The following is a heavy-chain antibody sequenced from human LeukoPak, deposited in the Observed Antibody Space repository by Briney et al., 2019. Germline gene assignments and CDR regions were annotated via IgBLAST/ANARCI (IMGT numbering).Heavy chain of an antibody. CDR3: ASYKSGGNSIPIDY. Sequence: SETLSLTCTVSGGSISSYYWSWIRQPPGKGLEWIGYIYYSGSTEYNPSLKSRVTISVDTSKNQFSLKLSSVTAADTAVYYCASYKSGGNSIPIDYWGQGTLVTVSS. CDR2: IYYSGST. D-gene: IGHD4-23*01. CDR1: GGSISSYY. J-gene: IGHJ4*02. V-gene: IGHV4-59*08.